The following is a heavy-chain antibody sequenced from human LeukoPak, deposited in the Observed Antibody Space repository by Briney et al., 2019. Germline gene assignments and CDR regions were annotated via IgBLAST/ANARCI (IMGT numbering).Heavy chain of an antibody. CDR2: ISYDGSNK. V-gene: IGHV3-30*07. CDR3: AKARWLPSYYFDY. J-gene: IGHJ4*02. D-gene: IGHD5-18*01. Sequence: GGSLRLSCAASGFTFSSYAMHWVRQAPGKGLEWVAVISYDGSNKYYADSVKGRFTISRDNSKNTLYLQMNSLRAEDTAVYYCAKARWLPSYYFDYWGQGTLVTVSS. CDR1: GFTFSSYA.